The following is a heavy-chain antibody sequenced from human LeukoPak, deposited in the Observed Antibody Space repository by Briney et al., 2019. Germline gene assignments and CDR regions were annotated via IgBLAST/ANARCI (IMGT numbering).Heavy chain of an antibody. CDR3: ATGYSYGPGPFDY. D-gene: IGHD5-18*01. J-gene: IGHJ4*02. V-gene: IGHV1-24*01. Sequence: GASVKVSCKVSGYTLTELSMRWVRQAPGKGLEWMGGFDPEDGETIYAQKFQGRVTMTEDTSTDTAYMELSSLRSEDTAVYYCATGYSYGPGPFDYWGQGTLVTVSS. CDR2: FDPEDGET. CDR1: GYTLTELS.